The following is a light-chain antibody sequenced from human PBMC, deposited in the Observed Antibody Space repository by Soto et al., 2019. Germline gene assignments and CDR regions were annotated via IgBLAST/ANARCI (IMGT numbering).Light chain of an antibody. CDR1: SSNIGAAYD. J-gene: IGLJ3*02. V-gene: IGLV1-40*01. CDR3: QSYDSSLGGWV. CDR2: GNN. Sequence: QSVLTQPPSVSGAPGQKVTISCTRSSSNIGAAYDVHWYQHLPGTAPKLLIYGNNNRPSGVPDRFSGSKSGTSASLAITGLQAEDEADYYCQSYDSSLGGWVFGGGTKVTVL.